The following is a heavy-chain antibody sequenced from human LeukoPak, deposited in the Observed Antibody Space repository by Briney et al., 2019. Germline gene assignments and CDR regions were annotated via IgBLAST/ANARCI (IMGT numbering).Heavy chain of an antibody. Sequence: GGSLRLSCAASGFTFSSYWMHWVRHAPGKGLVWVSRLNSDGSSTSYEDSVKGRFTISRDNAKNTLYLQMNSLRAEDTAVYYCARSSRGDAINFDYWGQGTLVTVSS. D-gene: IGHD2-21*02. CDR3: ARSSRGDAINFDY. CDR2: LNSDGSST. J-gene: IGHJ4*02. V-gene: IGHV3-74*01. CDR1: GFTFSSYW.